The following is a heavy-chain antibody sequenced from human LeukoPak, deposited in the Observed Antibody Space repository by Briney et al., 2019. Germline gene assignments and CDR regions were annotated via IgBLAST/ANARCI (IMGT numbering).Heavy chain of an antibody. CDR3: ARGSENYYYMVV. Sequence: GGSLRLSCAASGFTFSTNLIHWVRQAPGKGLEWVALISYAGTNEYYADSVEGRFTISRDNSKNTLYLQMSSLRAEDTAVYYCARGSENYYYMVVWGKGTTVTVSS. CDR1: GFTFSTNL. CDR2: ISYAGTNE. D-gene: IGHD1-14*01. J-gene: IGHJ6*03. V-gene: IGHV3-30*04.